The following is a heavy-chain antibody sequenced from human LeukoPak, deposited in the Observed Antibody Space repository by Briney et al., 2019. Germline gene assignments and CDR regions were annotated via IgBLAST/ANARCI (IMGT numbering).Heavy chain of an antibody. CDR3: ARTRLVIRIVGATTDYYGMDV. D-gene: IGHD1-26*01. Sequence: GSSVKVSCKASGGTFSSYAISWVRQAPGQGLEWMGGIIPIFGTANYAQKFQGRVTITADESTSTAYMELSSLRSEDTAVYYCARTRLVIRIVGATTDYYGMDVWGQGTTVTVSS. J-gene: IGHJ6*02. CDR2: IIPIFGTA. CDR1: GGTFSSYA. V-gene: IGHV1-69*01.